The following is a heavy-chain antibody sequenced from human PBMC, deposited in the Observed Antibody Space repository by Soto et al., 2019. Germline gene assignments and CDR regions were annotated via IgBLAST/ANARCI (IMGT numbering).Heavy chain of an antibody. D-gene: IGHD3-3*01. V-gene: IGHV5-51*03. Sequence: GESLKISCKGSGYSFTSYWIGWVGQMPGKGLEWMGIIYPGDSDTRYSPSFQGQVTISADKSISTAYLQWSSLKASDTAMYYCARLHPYYDFWSGYYAPSFYYGMDVWGQGTTVTVSS. CDR1: GYSFTSYW. CDR3: ARLHPYYDFWSGYYAPSFYYGMDV. CDR2: IYPGDSDT. J-gene: IGHJ6*02.